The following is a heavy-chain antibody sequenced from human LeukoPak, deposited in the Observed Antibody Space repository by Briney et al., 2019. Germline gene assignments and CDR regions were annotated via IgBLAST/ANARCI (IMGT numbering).Heavy chain of an antibody. Sequence: SQTLSLTCAISGDSVSSNSAAWNWIRQSPSRGLEWLGRTYYRSKWYNDYAVSVKSRITINPDTSKTQFSLQLNSVTPEDTAVYYCARGGRNWGSTDYYFDYWGQGTLVTVSS. D-gene: IGHD7-27*01. V-gene: IGHV6-1*01. J-gene: IGHJ4*02. CDR3: ARGGRNWGSTDYYFDY. CDR2: TYYRSKWYN. CDR1: GDSVSSNSAA.